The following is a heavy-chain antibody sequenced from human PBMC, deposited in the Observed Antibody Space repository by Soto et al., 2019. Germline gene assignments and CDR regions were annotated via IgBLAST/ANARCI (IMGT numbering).Heavy chain of an antibody. CDR3: ARPVEPFYYYGMDV. V-gene: IGHV3-30-3*01. Sequence: GGSLRLSCAASGFTFSTYAMEWVRQAPGKGLDWVALISYDGNNKYYADSVRGRFTISRDNSKNTLYLQMNTLRPEDTALYFCARPVEPFYYYGMDVWGQGTTVTVSS. CDR1: GFTFSTYA. J-gene: IGHJ6*02. CDR2: ISYDGNNK.